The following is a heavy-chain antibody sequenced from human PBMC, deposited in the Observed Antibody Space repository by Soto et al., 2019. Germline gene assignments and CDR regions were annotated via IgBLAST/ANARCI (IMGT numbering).Heavy chain of an antibody. CDR1: GGTFSNYA. D-gene: IGHD1-26*01. CDR2: INPSGGST. V-gene: IGHV1-46*01. J-gene: IGHJ4*02. Sequence: QVQLVQSGAEVKKPGSSVKVSRKASGGTFSNYAFSWVRQAPGQGPEWMGIINPSGGSTSYAQKFQGRVTMTRDTSTSTVYMELSSLRSEDTAVYYCAREGWDLGRIFDYWGQGTLVTVSS. CDR3: AREGWDLGRIFDY.